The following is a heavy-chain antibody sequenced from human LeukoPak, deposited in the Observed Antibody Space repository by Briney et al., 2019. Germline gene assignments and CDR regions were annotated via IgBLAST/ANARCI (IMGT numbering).Heavy chain of an antibody. D-gene: IGHD3-22*01. CDR3: ARTPNYYDSSGYYY. CDR1: GGTFSNFA. Sequence: SVKVSCKTSGGTFSNFAISWVRQAPGQGLEWMGGIIPIFGTANYAQKFQGRVTITTDESTSTAYMELSSLRSEDTAVYYCARTPNYYDSSGYYYWGQGTLVTVSS. V-gene: IGHV1-69*05. CDR2: IIPIFGTA. J-gene: IGHJ4*02.